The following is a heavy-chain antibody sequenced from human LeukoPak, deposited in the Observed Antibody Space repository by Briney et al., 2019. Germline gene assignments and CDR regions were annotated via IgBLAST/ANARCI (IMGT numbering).Heavy chain of an antibody. D-gene: IGHD6-19*01. CDR3: ARDWGVRWVAVADHFDY. J-gene: IGHJ4*02. CDR1: GYSISSGYY. Sequence: SETLSLTCTVSGYSISSGYYWGWIRQPPGKGLEWIGSIYHSGSTYYNPSLKSRVTISVDTSKNQFSLKLSSVTAADTAVYYCARDWGVRWVAVADHFDYWGQGTLVTVSS. V-gene: IGHV4-38-2*02. CDR2: IYHSGST.